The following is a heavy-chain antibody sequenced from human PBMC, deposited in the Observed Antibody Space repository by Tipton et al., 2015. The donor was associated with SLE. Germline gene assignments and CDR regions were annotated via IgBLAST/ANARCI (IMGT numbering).Heavy chain of an antibody. Sequence: TLSLTCTVYGGSSGGYYCNWIRQSPGKGLEWIGEISHNENTNYNPSLKTRVTMSVDSSKNQFSLRLTSVTAADTGVYYCARHGNYYDTWGQGTLVTVSS. J-gene: IGHJ4*02. CDR3: ARHGNYYDT. CDR1: GGSSGGYY. V-gene: IGHV4-34*01. CDR2: ISHNENT. D-gene: IGHD3-22*01.